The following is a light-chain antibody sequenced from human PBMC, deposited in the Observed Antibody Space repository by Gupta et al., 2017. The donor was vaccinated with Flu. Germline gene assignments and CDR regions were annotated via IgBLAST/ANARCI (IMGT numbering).Light chain of an antibody. CDR3: QQYYSIPCT. CDR1: QSVLYSSNNKNY. J-gene: IGKJ3*01. Sequence: DIVMTQSPDSLAVSLGEGATINCKSSQSVLYSSNNKNYLAWYQQKPGQPPKLPIYWASTRESGVPDRVSGSGSGTDFTLTISSLQAADVAVYYCQQYYSIPCTFGPGTKVDIK. V-gene: IGKV4-1*01. CDR2: WAS.